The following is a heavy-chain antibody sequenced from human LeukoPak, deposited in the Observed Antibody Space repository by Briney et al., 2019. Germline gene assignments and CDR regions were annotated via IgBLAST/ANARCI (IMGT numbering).Heavy chain of an antibody. CDR1: GFTFSSYG. CDR3: ARGIREGAPIDL. V-gene: IGHV3-30*03. CDR2: ISYDGSNK. D-gene: IGHD1-26*01. J-gene: IGHJ5*02. Sequence: PGRSLRLSCAASGFTFSSYGMHWVRQVPGKGLEWVAVISYDGSNKYYADSVKGRFTISRDNSKNTLYLQMNSLRAEDTAVYYCARGIREGAPIDLWGQGTLVTVST.